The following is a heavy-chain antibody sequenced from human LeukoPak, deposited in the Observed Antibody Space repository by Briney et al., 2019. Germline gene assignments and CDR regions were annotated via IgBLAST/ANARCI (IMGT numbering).Heavy chain of an antibody. D-gene: IGHD4-17*01. Sequence: PSETLSLTCTVSGGSISSSSYYWGWIRQPPGKGLEWIGSIYYSGSTYYNPSLKSRVTISVDTSKNQFSLKLSSVTAADTAVYYCARIYGDYFSRFDAFDIWGQGTMVTVSS. V-gene: IGHV4-39*01. CDR1: GGSISSSSYY. CDR3: ARIYGDYFSRFDAFDI. J-gene: IGHJ3*02. CDR2: IYYSGST.